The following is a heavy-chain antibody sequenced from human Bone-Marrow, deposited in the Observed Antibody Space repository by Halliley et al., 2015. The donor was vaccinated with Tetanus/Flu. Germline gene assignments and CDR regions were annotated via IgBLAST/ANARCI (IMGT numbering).Heavy chain of an antibody. D-gene: IGHD2-2*01. V-gene: IGHV5-51*03. Sequence: QLVQSGAEVKKPGESLKISCKASGYSFTSYWIGWVRQMPGKGLEWMGIIYPGDSDARYSPSFKGQVTISVDKSIGTAYLQWSSLKASDTAMYYCARSSSEYQLLFWFDPWGQGTLVTVTS. CDR1: GYSFTSYW. CDR3: ARSSSEYQLLFWFDP. J-gene: IGHJ5*02. CDR2: IYPGDSDA.